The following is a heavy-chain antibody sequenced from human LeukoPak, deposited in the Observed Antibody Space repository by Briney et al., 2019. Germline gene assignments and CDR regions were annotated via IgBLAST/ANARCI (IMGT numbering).Heavy chain of an antibody. D-gene: IGHD3-10*01. Sequence: PSETLSLTCAVYGGSFSGYYWSWIRQPPGKGLEWIGEINHSGSTNYNPSLKSRVTISVDTSKNQFSLKLSSVTAADTAVYYCARGRRVYYGSGSFNYWGQGTPVTVSS. V-gene: IGHV4-34*01. CDR3: ARGRRVYYGSGSFNY. CDR1: GGSFSGYY. CDR2: INHSGST. J-gene: IGHJ4*02.